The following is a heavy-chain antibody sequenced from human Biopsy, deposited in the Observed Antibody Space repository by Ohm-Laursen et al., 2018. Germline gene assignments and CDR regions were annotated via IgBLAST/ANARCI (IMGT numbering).Heavy chain of an antibody. J-gene: IGHJ6*02. CDR1: GGSVNSYS. CDR3: ASMPAAIHEPNYSYYGMHV. Sequence: SETLSLTCPVSGGSVNSYSWSWIRQPPGKGLEWIGYIYYSGSINYNPSLKSRVTISLDTSKNQFSLKLSSVTAADMAVYYCASMPAAIHEPNYSYYGMHVWGQGTTVTVSS. V-gene: IGHV4-59*08. D-gene: IGHD2-2*02. CDR2: IYYSGSI.